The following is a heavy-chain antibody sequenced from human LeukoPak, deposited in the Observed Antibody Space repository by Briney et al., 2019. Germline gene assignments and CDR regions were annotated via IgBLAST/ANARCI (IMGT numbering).Heavy chain of an antibody. CDR2: ISSSSSYI. CDR1: GFTFSIYS. V-gene: IGHV3-21*01. J-gene: IGHJ4*02. CDR3: ASEIHLDY. Sequence: GGSLRLSCAASGFTFSIYSMNWVRQAPGKGLEWVSSISSSSSYIYYADSVKGRFTISRDNAKNLLYLQMNSLRAEDTAVYYCASEIHLDYWGQGTLVTVSS.